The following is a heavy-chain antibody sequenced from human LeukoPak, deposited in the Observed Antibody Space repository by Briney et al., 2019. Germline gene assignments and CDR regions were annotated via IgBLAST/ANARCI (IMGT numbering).Heavy chain of an antibody. Sequence: SQTLSLTCTVSGGSISSGGYYWSWIRQPPGKGLEWIGYIYHSGSTYYNPSLKSRVTISVDRSKNQFSLKLSSVTAADTAVYYCARGVWFDPWGQGTLVTVSS. CDR3: ARGVWFDP. V-gene: IGHV4-30-2*01. CDR2: IYHSGST. CDR1: GGSISSGGYY. J-gene: IGHJ5*02.